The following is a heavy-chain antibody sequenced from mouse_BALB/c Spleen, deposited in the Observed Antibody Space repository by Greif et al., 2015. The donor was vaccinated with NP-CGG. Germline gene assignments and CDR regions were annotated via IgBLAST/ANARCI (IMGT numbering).Heavy chain of an antibody. CDR1: GFTFSDYY. J-gene: IGHJ1*01. CDR3: ARDGNYWYFDV. V-gene: IGHV5-4*02. D-gene: IGHD2-1*01. Sequence: EVQLQESGGGLVKPGGSLKLSCAASGFTFSDYYMYWVRQTPEKRLEWVATISDGGSYTYCPDSVKGRFTISRDNAKNNLYLQMSSLKSEDTAMYYCARDGNYWYFDVWGAGTTVTVSS. CDR2: ISDGGSYT.